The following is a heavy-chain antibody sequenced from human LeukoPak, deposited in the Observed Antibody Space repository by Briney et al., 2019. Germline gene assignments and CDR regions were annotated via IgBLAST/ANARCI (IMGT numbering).Heavy chain of an antibody. D-gene: IGHD3-22*01. Sequence: GGSLRLSCAASGFTFSSYSMNWVRQAPGKGLEWVSSISSSSSYIYYADSVKSRFTISRGNAKNSLYLQMNSLRAEDTAVYYCARSEQDYYDSSGYYYWGQGTLVTVSS. V-gene: IGHV3-21*01. J-gene: IGHJ4*02. CDR2: ISSSSSYI. CDR1: GFTFSSYS. CDR3: ARSEQDYYDSSGYYY.